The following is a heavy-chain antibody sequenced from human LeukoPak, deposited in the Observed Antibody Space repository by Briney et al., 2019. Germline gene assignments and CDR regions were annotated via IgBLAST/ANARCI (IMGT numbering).Heavy chain of an antibody. Sequence: GESLKISCKASGYRFTNYWIGWVRQMPGKGLEWMGIIYPADSDTKYSPSFQGQVTISVDKSISTAYLQWNSLKASDTAMYYCARQNTKTFYDTSCYYFFDFWGQGTLVTVSS. CDR3: ARQNTKTFYDTSCYYFFDF. CDR2: IYPADSDT. D-gene: IGHD3-22*01. J-gene: IGHJ4*02. CDR1: GYRFTNYW. V-gene: IGHV5-51*01.